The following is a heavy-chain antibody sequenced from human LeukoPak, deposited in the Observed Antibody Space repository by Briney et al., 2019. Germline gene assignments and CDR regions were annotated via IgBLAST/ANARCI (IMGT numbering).Heavy chain of an antibody. CDR2: ISSSSSYI. V-gene: IGHV3-21*01. CDR1: GFTFRSYN. Sequence: GGSLRLSCAASGFTFRSYNMNWVRQAPGKRPEWVSSISSSSSYIYYADSVKGRFTISRDNAKNSLYLQMNSLRAEDTALYYCARGASRADYWGQGTMVTVSS. J-gene: IGHJ4*02. CDR3: ARGASRADY.